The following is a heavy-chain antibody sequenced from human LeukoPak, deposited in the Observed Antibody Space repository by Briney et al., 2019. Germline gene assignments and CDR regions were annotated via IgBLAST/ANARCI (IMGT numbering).Heavy chain of an antibody. J-gene: IGHJ4*02. V-gene: IGHV4-34*01. CDR2: INHRGST. CDR1: GGSFSGYH. CDR3: ARDWGGDDYVWGSYCDY. D-gene: IGHD3-16*01. Sequence: SETLSLTCVVYGGSFSGYHWSWIRQSPGKGLEWIGEINHRGSTNYNPSLKRRVTMSLDTSKNQFSLQLNSVTPEDTAVYYCARDWGGDDYVWGSYCDYWGQGTLVTVSS.